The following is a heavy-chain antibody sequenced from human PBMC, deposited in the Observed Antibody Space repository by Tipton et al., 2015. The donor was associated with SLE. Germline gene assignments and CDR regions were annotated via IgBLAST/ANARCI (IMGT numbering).Heavy chain of an antibody. CDR1: GGSISSSNHY. V-gene: IGHV4-39*07. Sequence: TLSLTCTVSGGSISSSNHYWGWIRQPPGKGLEWIGSIYYSGKTHHNTFLKSRVTISVNTSKNQFSLKLSSVTAADTAVYYCARSAEYFQDWGQGTLVTVSS. CDR2: IYYSGKT. J-gene: IGHJ1*01. CDR3: ARSAEYFQD.